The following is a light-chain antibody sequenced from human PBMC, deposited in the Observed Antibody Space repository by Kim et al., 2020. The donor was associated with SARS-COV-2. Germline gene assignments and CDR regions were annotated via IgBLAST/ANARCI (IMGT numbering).Light chain of an antibody. J-gene: IGLJ2*01. CDR1: SLRSYY. V-gene: IGLV3-19*01. Sequence: SSELTQDPAVSVALGQTVRITCQGDSLRSYYATWYQQRPRQAPVLVIYGRNSRPSGIPDRFSGSSSGNTAYLTISGAQAEDEADFYCQSRDSGGNVLFGGGTQLTVL. CDR3: QSRDSGGNVL. CDR2: GRN.